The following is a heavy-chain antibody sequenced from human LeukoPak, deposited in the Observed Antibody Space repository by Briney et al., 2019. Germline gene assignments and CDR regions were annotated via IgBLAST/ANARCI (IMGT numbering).Heavy chain of an antibody. CDR3: AAEGSYYYDSSGYYKTWFDP. CDR2: IVVGSGNT. D-gene: IGHD3-22*01. J-gene: IGHJ5*02. Sequence: TSVKVSCKASGFTFTSSVMQWVRQARGQRLEWIGEIVVGSGNTNYAQKSQERVTITRDMSTSTAYVELSSLRSEDTAVYYCAAEGSYYYDSSGYYKTWFDPWGQGTLVTVSS. CDR1: GFTFTSSV. V-gene: IGHV1-58*02.